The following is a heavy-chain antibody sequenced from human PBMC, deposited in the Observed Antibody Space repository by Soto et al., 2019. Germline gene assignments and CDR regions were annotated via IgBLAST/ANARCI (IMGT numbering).Heavy chain of an antibody. CDR2: ISWSRAGI. J-gene: IGHJ6*02. Sequence: PGGSLRLSCAAAGFTFGDYAMHWVRQAPGKGLEWVSGISWSRAGIGYADSVRGRFTISRDNAKNSLYLQMNSLRAEDTALYYCAKDIGGSCNRGYCYYYGMDVWAQGTTVTVSS. CDR3: AKDIGGSCNRGYCYYYGMDV. D-gene: IGHD3-22*01. CDR1: GFTFGDYA. V-gene: IGHV3-9*01.